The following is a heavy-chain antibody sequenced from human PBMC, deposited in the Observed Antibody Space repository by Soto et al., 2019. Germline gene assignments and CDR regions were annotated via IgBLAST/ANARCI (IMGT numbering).Heavy chain of an antibody. J-gene: IGHJ5*01. V-gene: IGHV3-7*01. CDR1: GFTFSSFW. CDR3: ARTHSGSWSVWFDS. CDR2: VKQDGSDK. Sequence: EVQVVESGGGLVQPGGSLRLSCAASGFTFSSFWMSWVRQAPGQGLEWVAHVKQDGSDKYYVVSVRGRFTISGENAMNSVYLQRTSRRAEDTALYYCARTHSGSWSVWFDSSGQGTLVTVSS. D-gene: IGHD6-13*01.